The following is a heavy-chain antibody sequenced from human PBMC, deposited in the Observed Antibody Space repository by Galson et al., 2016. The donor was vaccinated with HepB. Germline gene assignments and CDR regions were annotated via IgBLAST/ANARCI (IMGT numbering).Heavy chain of an antibody. J-gene: IGHJ6*02. CDR1: GFTFSTYS. V-gene: IGHV3-48*02. CDR3: ARGEIGTLPYYYFGMDV. D-gene: IGHD1-1*01. CDR2: ISSSSSDS. Sequence: SLRLSCAASGFTFSTYSMTWVRQAPGKGLEWISYISSSSSDSFYADSVKGRFTISRDNAKNSLYLKMSSLTDDDTAVYYCARGEIGTLPYYYFGMDVWGQGTTVTVAS.